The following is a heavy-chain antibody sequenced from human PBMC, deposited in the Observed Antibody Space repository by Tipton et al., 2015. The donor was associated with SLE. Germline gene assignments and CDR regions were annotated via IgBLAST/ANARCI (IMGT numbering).Heavy chain of an antibody. CDR1: GFTFINYG. J-gene: IGHJ4*02. D-gene: IGHD2-8*02. Sequence: GSLRLSCAASGFTFINYGMTWVSQPPGKGLEWVSTVSGGGASTHYADSVKGRFTISRDNSQNTVFLQMNSLRAEDTAIYFCARDTGPGTFDFFDYWGQGTLVTVSS. CDR3: ARDTGPGTFDFFDY. CDR2: VSGGGAST. V-gene: IGHV3-23*01.